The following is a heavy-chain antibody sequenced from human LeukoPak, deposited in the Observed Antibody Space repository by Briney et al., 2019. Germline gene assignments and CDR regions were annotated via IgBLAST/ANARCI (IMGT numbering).Heavy chain of an antibody. V-gene: IGHV1-69*05. D-gene: IGHD3-10*01. CDR1: GGTFSSYA. Sequence: ASVKVSCKASGGTFSSYAISWVRQAPGQGLEWMGRIIPIFGTANYAQKFQGRVTITTDESTSTAYMELSSLRSEDTAVYYCGSGSYYNWFEPWGQGTLVTVSS. J-gene: IGHJ5*02. CDR2: IIPIFGTA. CDR3: GSGSYYNWFEP.